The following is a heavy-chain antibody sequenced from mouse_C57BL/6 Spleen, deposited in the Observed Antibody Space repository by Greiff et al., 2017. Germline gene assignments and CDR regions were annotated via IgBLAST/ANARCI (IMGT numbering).Heavy chain of an antibody. CDR2: INPSTGGT. CDR3: ARKGDYDLYWYFDV. Sequence: VQLQQSGPELVKPGASVKISCKASGYSFPGYYMNWVKQSPEKSLEWIGEINPSTGGTTYNQKFQAKATLTVDKSSSTTYMQLKRLTSEDSAVYYCARKGDYDLYWYFDVWGTGTTVTVSS. V-gene: IGHV1-42*01. J-gene: IGHJ1*03. D-gene: IGHD2-4*01. CDR1: GYSFPGYY.